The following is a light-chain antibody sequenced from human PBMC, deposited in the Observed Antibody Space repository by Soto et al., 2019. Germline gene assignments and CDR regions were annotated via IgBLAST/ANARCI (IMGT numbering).Light chain of an antibody. CDR3: QQYNSYSRT. CDR1: QSMSSW. J-gene: IGKJ2*01. Sequence: DIHMTQSPSTLSASVGDGVTITCRASQSMSSWLAWYQQKPGKAPKLLIYDASSLESGVPSRFSGSGSGTEFTLTISSLQPDDFATYYCQQYNSYSRTFGQGTKLEIK. V-gene: IGKV1-5*01. CDR2: DAS.